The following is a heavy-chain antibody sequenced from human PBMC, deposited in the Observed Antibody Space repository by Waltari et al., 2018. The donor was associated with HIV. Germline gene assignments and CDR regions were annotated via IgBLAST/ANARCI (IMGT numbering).Heavy chain of an antibody. Sequence: QLQLQESGPGLVKPSETLSLTCTVSGGSISSTNYYWGWIRQPPGKGLEWIGNIYYSVVTHYDPSLKMRVTMSVDTSKNHLSLKLSSVTAADTVEYYGAHPNQHSSLRTIPPRRWF. CDR2: IYYSVVT. CDR3: AHPNQHSSLRTIPPRRWF. D-gene: IGHD6-13*01. J-gene: IGHJ5*01. V-gene: IGHV4-39*07. CDR1: GGSISSTNYY.